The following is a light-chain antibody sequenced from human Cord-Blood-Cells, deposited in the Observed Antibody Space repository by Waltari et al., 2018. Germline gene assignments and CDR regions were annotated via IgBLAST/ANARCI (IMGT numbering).Light chain of an antibody. CDR2: GAS. V-gene: IGKV3-20*01. J-gene: IGKJ5*01. CDR3: QQYGSSPPIT. CDR1: QSVSSSY. Sequence: DIVLTQSPGTLSLSPGERATPPCRASQSVSSSYVAWYQQKPGQAPRLLIYGASSRATGIPDRFSGSGSGTDFTLTISRLEPEDFAVYYCQQYGSSPPITFGQGTRLEIK.